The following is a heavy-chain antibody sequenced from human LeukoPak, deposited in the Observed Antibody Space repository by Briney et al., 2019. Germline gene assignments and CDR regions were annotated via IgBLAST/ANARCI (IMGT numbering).Heavy chain of an antibody. CDR1: GFTFSNYA. CDR3: AKEIAAGGTPSFDF. CDR2: ISDSGGI. J-gene: IGHJ4*02. V-gene: IGHV3-23*01. Sequence: GGSLRLSCAASGFTFSNYAMSWVRQAPGKGLEWVSGISDSGGIYYVDSVKGRFTISRDNSKNMLHLEMNSLKVEGTAIYYCAKEIAAGGTPSFDFWGQGILVSVSS. D-gene: IGHD6-13*01.